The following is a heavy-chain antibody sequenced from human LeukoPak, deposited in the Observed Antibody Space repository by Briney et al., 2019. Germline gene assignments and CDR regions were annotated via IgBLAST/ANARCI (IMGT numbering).Heavy chain of an antibody. CDR1: GYTFNNYG. Sequence: GGSLRLSCEASGYTFNNYGMHWVRQAPGKGLEWVAIISHDGNNQYYADSVKGRFTISRDSSKNTLYLQMNSLRAEDTAVYYCAKGRDGYNADFDYWGQGTLVTVSS. CDR3: AKGRDGYNADFDY. CDR2: ISHDGNNQ. J-gene: IGHJ4*02. D-gene: IGHD5-24*01. V-gene: IGHV3-30*18.